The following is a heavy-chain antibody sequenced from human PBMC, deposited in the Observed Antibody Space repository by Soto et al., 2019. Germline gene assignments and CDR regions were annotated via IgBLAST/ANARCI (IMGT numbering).Heavy chain of an antibody. D-gene: IGHD2-15*01. CDR1: GFTFSSYW. CDR3: ARDPDIVVVVAATPFDY. V-gene: IGHV3-74*01. CDR2: INSDGSST. J-gene: IGHJ4*02. Sequence: GGSLRLSCAASGFTFSSYWMHWVRQAPGKGLVWVSHINSDGSSTSYADSVKGRFTISRDNAKNTLYLQMNSLRAEDTAVYYCARDPDIVVVVAATPFDYWGQGTLVTVSS.